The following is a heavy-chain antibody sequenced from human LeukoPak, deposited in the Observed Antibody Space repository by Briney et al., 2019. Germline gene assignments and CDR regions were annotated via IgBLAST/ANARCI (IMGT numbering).Heavy chain of an antibody. Sequence: ASVKVSCKASGYTFTGYYMHWVRQAPGQGLEWMGWINPNSGGTNYAQKFQGRVTMTRDTSISTAYMELSSLRSEDTAVYYCARREGYSYGRYYYYMDVWGKGTTVTVSS. CDR3: ARREGYSYGRYYYYMDV. CDR1: GYTFTGYY. V-gene: IGHV1-2*02. CDR2: INPNSGGT. J-gene: IGHJ6*03. D-gene: IGHD5-18*01.